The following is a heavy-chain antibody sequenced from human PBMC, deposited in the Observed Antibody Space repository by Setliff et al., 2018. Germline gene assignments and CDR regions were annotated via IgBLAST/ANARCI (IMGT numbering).Heavy chain of an antibody. D-gene: IGHD3-22*01. J-gene: IGHJ4*02. Sequence: GSLRLSCAASGFTFSIYWMTWVRQAPGKGLEWVANIKQDGTKQYYVDSVKGRFTISRDNAKNSLYLQMNSLRAEDTAVYYCAKYYSDNSGPRGAFDYWGQGILVTVSS. V-gene: IGHV3-7*01. CDR3: AKYYSDNSGPRGAFDY. CDR2: IKQDGTKQ. CDR1: GFTFSIYW.